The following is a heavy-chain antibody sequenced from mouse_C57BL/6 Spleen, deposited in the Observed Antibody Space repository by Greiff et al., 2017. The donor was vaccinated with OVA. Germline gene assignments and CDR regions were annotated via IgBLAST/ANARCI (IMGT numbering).Heavy chain of an antibody. CDR3: ARSSYYSNYEFAY. J-gene: IGHJ3*01. CDR1: GFTFSDFY. Sequence: EVKLVESGGGLVQSGRSLRLSCATSGFTFSDFYMEWVRQAPGKGLEWIAASRNKANDYTTEYSASVKGRFIVSRDTSQSILYLQMNALRAEDTAIYYCARSSYYSNYEFAYWGQGTLVTVSA. V-gene: IGHV7-1*01. D-gene: IGHD2-5*01. CDR2: SRNKANDYTT.